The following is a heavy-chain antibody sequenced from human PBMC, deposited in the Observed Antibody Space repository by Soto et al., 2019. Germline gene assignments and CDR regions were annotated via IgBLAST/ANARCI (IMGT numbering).Heavy chain of an antibody. CDR1: GFDLSGST. CDR2: IRGKTNNYSA. CDR3: TSAARHVGVPPNARVYYSYELDV. Sequence: EVQLVESGGNLVQPGESLKLSCSASGFDLSGSTIHWVRRASGKGLEWLGRIRGKTNNYSAAYGVSVKGRISFSRDDSQNAALIQIKSPRTADTAVYYCTSAARHVGVPPNARVYYSYELDVWGKGTTVTVSS. V-gene: IGHV3-73*01. D-gene: IGHD3-22*01. J-gene: IGHJ6*04.